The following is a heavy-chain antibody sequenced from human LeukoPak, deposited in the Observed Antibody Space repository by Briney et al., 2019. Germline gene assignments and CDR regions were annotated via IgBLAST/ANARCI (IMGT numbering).Heavy chain of an antibody. CDR1: GFTFDDYA. Sequence: GRSLRLSCAASGFTFDDYAMHWVRQAPGKGLEWVSGISWNSGSIGYADSVKGRFTISRDNAKNSLYLQMNSLRAEDTAMYYCAKDPGQDLVRVYFDYWGQGTLVTVSS. V-gene: IGHV3-9*01. CDR3: AKDPGQDLVRVYFDY. D-gene: IGHD2-8*02. J-gene: IGHJ4*02. CDR2: ISWNSGSI.